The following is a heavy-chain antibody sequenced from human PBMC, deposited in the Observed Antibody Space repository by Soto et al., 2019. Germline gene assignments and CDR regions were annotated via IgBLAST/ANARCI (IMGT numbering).Heavy chain of an antibody. CDR2: INPNTGVT. V-gene: IGHV1-2*04. CDR3: VRSPGDFRYGLDV. CDR1: GYSFTDYY. D-gene: IGHD2-21*02. Sequence: GASVKVSCKASGYSFTDYYIHWVRQAPGQGLEWLGWINPNTGVTHFAQKFQGWVTMTRDTPISTAYMELNRLTSDDTAVYYCVRSPGDFRYGLDVWGQGTTVTVSS. J-gene: IGHJ6*02.